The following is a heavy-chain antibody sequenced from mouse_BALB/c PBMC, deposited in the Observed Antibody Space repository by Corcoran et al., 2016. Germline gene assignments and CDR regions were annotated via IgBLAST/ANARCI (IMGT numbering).Heavy chain of an antibody. V-gene: IGHV9-3-1*01. CDR1: GYTFTNYG. CDR2: INTYTGEP. CDR3: VILPASYAMDC. D-gene: IGHD6-1*01. J-gene: IGHJ4*01. Sequence: QIQLVQSGPELKKPGETVKISCKASGYTFTNYGMNWVKQAPGKGLKLLGWINTYTGEPTYADDFKGRFAFSLETSASTAYLQINHLKNEDTATYGCVILPASYAMDCWGQGTSVTVSS.